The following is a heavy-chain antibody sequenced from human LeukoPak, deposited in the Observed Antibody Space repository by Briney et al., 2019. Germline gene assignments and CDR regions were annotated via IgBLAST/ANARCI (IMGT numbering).Heavy chain of an antibody. V-gene: IGHV4-38-2*02. D-gene: IGHD3-22*01. CDR2: IYHSGST. CDR3: ARDSIHYASVAPNYYYDSSAQGGMDV. Sequence: SETLSLTCTVSGYSISSGYYWGWIRQPPGKGLEWIGSIYHSGSTYYNPSLKSRVTISVDTSKNQFSLKLSSVAAADTAVYYCARDSIHYASVAPNYYYDSSAQGGMDVWGQGATVTVSS. CDR1: GYSISSGYY. J-gene: IGHJ6*02.